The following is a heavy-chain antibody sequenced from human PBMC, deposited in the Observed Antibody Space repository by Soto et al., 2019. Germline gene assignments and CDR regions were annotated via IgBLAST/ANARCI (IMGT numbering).Heavy chain of an antibody. CDR3: AILTKPTAVTTAFRGGYGLDA. CDR2: IHSSGST. D-gene: IGHD4-17*01. CDR1: GGSVSSGNYF. J-gene: IGHJ6*02. Sequence: LSLTCTVSGGSVSSGNYFWSWIRQPPGKGLEWIGYIHSSGSTNYNPSLKSRVTISVDTSRNQFSLKLTSVTAADTAVYYCAILTKPTAVTTAFRGGYGLDAWGQGTTVTVSS. V-gene: IGHV4-61*01.